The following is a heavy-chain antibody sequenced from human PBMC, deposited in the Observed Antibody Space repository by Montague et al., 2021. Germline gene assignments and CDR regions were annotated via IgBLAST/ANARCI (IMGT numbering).Heavy chain of an antibody. CDR1: GFTFSAFV. CDR3: DASDF. CDR2: ITATGGRT. Sequence: SRRLSFSASGFTFSAFVMSWARQAPGKGLEWVSTITATGGRTFHADSVRGRFTISRDNSKNMLYLEMNSLRAEDTATYYCDASDFWGQGVLVTVSS. V-gene: IGHV3-23*01. J-gene: IGHJ4*02.